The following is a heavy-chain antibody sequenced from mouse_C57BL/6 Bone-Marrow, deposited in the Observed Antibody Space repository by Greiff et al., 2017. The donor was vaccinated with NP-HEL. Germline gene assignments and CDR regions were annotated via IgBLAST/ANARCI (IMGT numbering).Heavy chain of an antibody. V-gene: IGHV1-55*01. CDR3: ARCYDGYPWYFDV. CDR1: GYTFTSYW. CDR2: IYPGSGST. J-gene: IGHJ1*03. D-gene: IGHD2-3*01. Sequence: VQLQQPGAELVKPGASVKMSCKASGYTFTSYWITWVKQRPGQGLEWIGDIYPGSGSTNYNEKFKSKATLTVDTSSSTAYMQLSSLTSEDSAVYYCARCYDGYPWYFDVWGTGTTVTVSS.